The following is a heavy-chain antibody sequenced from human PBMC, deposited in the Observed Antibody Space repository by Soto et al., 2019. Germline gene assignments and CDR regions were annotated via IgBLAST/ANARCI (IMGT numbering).Heavy chain of an antibody. CDR3: ARELEHVFDY. V-gene: IGHV3-30*04. CDR2: IGYDGRNK. D-gene: IGHD1-1*01. CDR1: GLTFSSYA. J-gene: IGHJ4*02. Sequence: GGSLRLSCAASGLTFSSYAMHWVRQAPGKGLEWVAVIGYDGRNKYYADSVKGRFTISRDNSKNTLYLQMNSLRIEDTAVYYCARELEHVFDYWGQGTLVTVS.